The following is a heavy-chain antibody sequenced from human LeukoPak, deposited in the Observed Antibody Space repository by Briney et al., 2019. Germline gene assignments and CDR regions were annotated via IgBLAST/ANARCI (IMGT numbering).Heavy chain of an antibody. J-gene: IGHJ4*02. D-gene: IGHD6-19*01. CDR2: IYYSGST. CDR1: GGSISSYY. V-gene: IGHV4-59*01. Sequence: PSETLSLTCTVSGGSISSYYWSWIRQPPGKGLEWIGYIYYSGSTNYNPSLKSRVTVSVDTSQNQFSLKVSSVTAADTAVYYCARVSRSGWYYFDYWGQGTLVTVSS. CDR3: ARVSRSGWYYFDY.